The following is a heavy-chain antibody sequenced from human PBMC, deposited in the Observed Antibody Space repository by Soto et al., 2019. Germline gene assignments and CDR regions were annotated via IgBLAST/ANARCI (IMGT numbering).Heavy chain of an antibody. D-gene: IGHD2-2*02. V-gene: IGHV1-2*04. Sequence: ASVKVSCKASGYTFTGYYMHWVRQAPGQGLEWMGWINPNSGGPNYAQKFQGWVTMTRDTSISTAYMELSRLRSDDTAVYYCARGRYCSSTSCYTTPNYGMDVWGQGTTVTVSS. CDR3: ARGRYCSSTSCYTTPNYGMDV. J-gene: IGHJ6*02. CDR1: GYTFTGYY. CDR2: INPNSGGP.